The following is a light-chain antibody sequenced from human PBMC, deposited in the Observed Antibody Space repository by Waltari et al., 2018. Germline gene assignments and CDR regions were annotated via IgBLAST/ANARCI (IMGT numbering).Light chain of an antibody. CDR3: QQTYSDVWT. V-gene: IGKV1-39*01. Sequence: DIQSAQSPSSRSSCVGDRVHITCRASQSIGAYVNWYQQKPGKAPNLLIFSASTLQRGVPSRFVGSGSGTDVTLIISSLHHEDFATYYCQQTYSDVWTFGQGTKVEVK. CDR2: SAS. J-gene: IGKJ1*01. CDR1: QSIGAY.